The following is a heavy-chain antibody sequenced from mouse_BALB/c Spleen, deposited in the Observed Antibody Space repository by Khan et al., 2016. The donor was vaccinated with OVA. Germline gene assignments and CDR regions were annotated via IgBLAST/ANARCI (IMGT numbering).Heavy chain of an antibody. CDR1: GYSFTSYW. Sequence: VQLQQSGTVLARPGASVKMSCTASGYSFTSYWMHWVKQRPGLGLEWIGAIYPGISDTRYNQKFKGKAKLTAVTSASTAYMELSSLTNEDSAVYYCAGYYCSYYFDYWGQGTPLTVSS. CDR3: AGYYCSYYFDY. J-gene: IGHJ2*01. CDR2: IYPGISDT. D-gene: IGHD2-12*01. V-gene: IGHV1-5*01.